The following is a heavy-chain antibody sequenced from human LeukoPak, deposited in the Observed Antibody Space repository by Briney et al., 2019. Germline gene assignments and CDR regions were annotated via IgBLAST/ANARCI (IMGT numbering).Heavy chain of an antibody. J-gene: IGHJ4*02. CDR1: GFTFSSYD. CDR3: AKDRRGYCSSTSCYSPFDY. CDR2: ISYDGSNK. Sequence: GGSLRLSCAASGFTFSSYDIHWVRQAPGKGLEWAAVISYDGSNKYYADSVKGRFTISRDNSKNTLYLQMNSLRAEDTAVYYCAKDRRGYCSSTSCYSPFDYWGQGTLVTVSS. V-gene: IGHV3-30*18. D-gene: IGHD2-2*02.